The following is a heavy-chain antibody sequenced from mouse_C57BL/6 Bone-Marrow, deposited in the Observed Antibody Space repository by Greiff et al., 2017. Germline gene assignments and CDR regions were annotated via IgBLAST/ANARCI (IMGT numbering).Heavy chain of an antibody. Sequence: QVQLQQSGAELVMPGASVKLSCKASGYTFTSYWMHWVKQRPGQGLEWIGEIDPSDSYTHYNQKFKGKSTLTVDKSSSTAYMQLSILTSEDSAVYYCARDYYGSSLYLDYWGQGTTLTVSS. D-gene: IGHD1-1*01. V-gene: IGHV1-69*01. J-gene: IGHJ2*01. CDR3: ARDYYGSSLYLDY. CDR2: IDPSDSYT. CDR1: GYTFTSYW.